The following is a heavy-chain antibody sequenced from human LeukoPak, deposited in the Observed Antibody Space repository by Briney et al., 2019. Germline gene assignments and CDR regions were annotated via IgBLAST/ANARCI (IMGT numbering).Heavy chain of an antibody. V-gene: IGHV3-23*01. D-gene: IGHD1-26*01. CDR1: GFTVSSNY. Sequence: GGSLRLSCAASGFTVSSNYMSWVRQAPGKGLEWVSAITGSGDKTYYADSVKGRFTISRDNSKNTLSLQMNSLRAEDTAVYYCAKENPVGGTNYFDYWGQGTLVTVSS. CDR2: ITGSGDKT. J-gene: IGHJ4*02. CDR3: AKENPVGGTNYFDY.